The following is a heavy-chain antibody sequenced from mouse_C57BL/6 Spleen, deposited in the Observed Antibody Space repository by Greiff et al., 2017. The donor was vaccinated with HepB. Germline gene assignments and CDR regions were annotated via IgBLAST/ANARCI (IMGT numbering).Heavy chain of an antibody. D-gene: IGHD1-1*01. CDR2: IDPENGDT. V-gene: IGHV14-4*01. CDR3: TTGSSYWYFDV. J-gene: IGHJ1*03. CDR1: GFNIKDDY. Sequence: VQLQQSGAELVRPGASVKLSCTASGFNIKDDYMHWVKQRPEQGLEWIGWIDPENGDTEYASKFQGKATITAVTSSNTAYLQLSSLTSEDTAVYYCTTGSSYWYFDVWGTGTTVTVSS.